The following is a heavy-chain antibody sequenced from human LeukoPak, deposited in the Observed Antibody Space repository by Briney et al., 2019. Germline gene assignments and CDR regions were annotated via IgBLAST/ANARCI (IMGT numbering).Heavy chain of an antibody. V-gene: IGHV3-9*01. CDR2: ITWNSGTI. CDR1: GFTFYDYA. D-gene: IGHD3-10*01. CDR3: AGGYYAASVRFDY. J-gene: IGHJ4*02. Sequence: PGRSLRLSCAASGFTFYDYAMHWVRQAPGKGLEWVSGITWNSGTIGYADSVKGRFTISRDNAKNSLYLQMNSLRAEDTALYYCAGGYYAASVRFDYWGRGTLVTVSS.